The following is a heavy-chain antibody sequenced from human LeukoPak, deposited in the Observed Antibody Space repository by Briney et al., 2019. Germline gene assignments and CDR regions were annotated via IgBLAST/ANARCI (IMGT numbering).Heavy chain of an antibody. D-gene: IGHD2-2*01. CDR2: ISAYNGNT. CDR1: GYTFTSYG. Sequence: ASVKVSCKASGYTFTSYGISWVRQAPGQGLEWMGWISAYNGNTNYAQKLQGRVTMTTDTSTITAYMELRSLRSDDTAVYYCVRAIVVVPAADLYFDYWGQGTLVTVSS. V-gene: IGHV1-18*01. J-gene: IGHJ4*02. CDR3: VRAIVVVPAADLYFDY.